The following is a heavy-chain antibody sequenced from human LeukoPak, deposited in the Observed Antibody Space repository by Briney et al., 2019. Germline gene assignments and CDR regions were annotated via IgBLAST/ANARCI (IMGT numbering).Heavy chain of an antibody. CDR1: GGSFSGYY. CDR2: INHSGST. D-gene: IGHD3-3*01. Sequence: SETLSLTCAVYGGSFSGYYWSWIRQPPGKGLEWIGEINHSGSTNYNPSLKSRVTISVDTSKNQSSLKLSSVTAADTAVYYCAREPTYDLPDYWGRGTLVTVSS. V-gene: IGHV4-34*01. J-gene: IGHJ4*02. CDR3: AREPTYDLPDY.